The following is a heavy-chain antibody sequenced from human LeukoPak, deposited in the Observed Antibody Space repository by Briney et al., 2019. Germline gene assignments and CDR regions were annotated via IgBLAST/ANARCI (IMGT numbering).Heavy chain of an antibody. CDR3: ARAEMATITLDY. V-gene: IGHV1-2*02. D-gene: IGHD4-4*01. CDR2: INPNSGGT. J-gene: IGHJ4*02. CDR1: GYTFTGYY. Sequence: ASVKVSCKASGYTFTGYYIHWVRQAPGQGLEWMGWINPNSGGTNYAQKFQGRVTMTRDTSISTAYMELSRLRSDETAVYYCARAEMATITLDYWGQGTLVTVSS.